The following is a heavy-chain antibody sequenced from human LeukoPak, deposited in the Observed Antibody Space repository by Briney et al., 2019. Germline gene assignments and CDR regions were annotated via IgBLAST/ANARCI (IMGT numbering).Heavy chain of an antibody. CDR2: ISWNSGSI. Sequence: GRSLRLSCAASGFTFDDYAMHWVRQAPGKGLEWVSGISWNSGSIGYADSVKGRFTISRDNAKNSLYLQMNSLRAEDTAVYYCVRKDSSGPNWFDPWGQGNMVTVSS. CDR3: VRKDSSGPNWFDP. D-gene: IGHD2-15*01. J-gene: IGHJ5*02. CDR1: GFTFDDYA. V-gene: IGHV3-9*01.